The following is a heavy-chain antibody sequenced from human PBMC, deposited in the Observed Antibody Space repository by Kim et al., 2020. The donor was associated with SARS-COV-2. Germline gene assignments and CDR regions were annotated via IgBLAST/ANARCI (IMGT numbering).Heavy chain of an antibody. CDR2: ISGDGGST. Sequence: GGSLRLSCAASGFTFDDYAMHWFRQAPGKGLEWVSLISGDGGSTYYADSVKGRFTISRDNSKNSLYLQMNSLRTEDTALYYCAKGPGFLEWLSPRYYYYGMDVWGQGTTVTVSS. D-gene: IGHD3-3*01. CDR3: AKGPGFLEWLSPRYYYYGMDV. V-gene: IGHV3-43*02. J-gene: IGHJ6*02. CDR1: GFTFDDYA.